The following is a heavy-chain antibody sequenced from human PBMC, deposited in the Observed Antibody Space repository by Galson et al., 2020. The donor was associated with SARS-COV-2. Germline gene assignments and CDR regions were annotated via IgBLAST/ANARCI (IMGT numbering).Heavy chain of an antibody. J-gene: IGHJ6*02. V-gene: IGHV3-33*01. CDR2: IWYDGSNK. CDR1: GFTFSSYG. D-gene: IGHD1-26*01. CDR3: ASMYSYYYGMDV. Sequence: GESLKISCAASGFTFSSYGMHWVRQAPGKGLEWVAVIWYDGSNKYYADSVKGRFTISRDNSKNTLYLQMNSLRAEDTAVYYCASMYSYYYGMDVWGQGTTVTVSS.